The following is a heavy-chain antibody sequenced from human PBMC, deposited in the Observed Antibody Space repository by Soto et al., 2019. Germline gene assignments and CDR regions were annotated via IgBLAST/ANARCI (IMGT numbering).Heavy chain of an antibody. V-gene: IGHV1-69*13. CDR2: IIPIFGTA. D-gene: IGHD3-10*01. CDR1: GGTFSSYA. CDR3: ARDVRSVLLWFGESKAYYYGMDV. J-gene: IGHJ6*02. Sequence: VASVKVSCKASGGTFSSYAISWVRQAPGQGLEWMGGIIPIFGTANYAQKFQGRVTITADESTSTAYMELSSLRSEDTAVYYCARDVRSVLLWFGESKAYYYGMDVWGQGTTVTVSS.